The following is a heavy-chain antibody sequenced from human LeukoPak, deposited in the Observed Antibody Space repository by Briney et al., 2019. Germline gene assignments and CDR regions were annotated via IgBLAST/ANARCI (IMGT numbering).Heavy chain of an antibody. CDR3: ARLVTVTTGGYYFDY. J-gene: IGHJ4*02. D-gene: IGHD4-17*01. V-gene: IGHV4-38-2*01. CDR2: IYHSGST. Sequence: PGESLRLSCEVSGLTFIDAWASWIRQPPGKGLEWIGSIYHSGSTYYNPSLKSRVTISVDTSKNQFSLKLSSVTAADTAVYYCARLVTVTTGGYYFDYWGQGTLVTVSS. CDR1: GLTFIDAW.